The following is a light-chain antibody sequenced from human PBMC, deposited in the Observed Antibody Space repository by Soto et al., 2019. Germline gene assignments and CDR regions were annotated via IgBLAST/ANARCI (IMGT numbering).Light chain of an antibody. J-gene: IGKJ1*01. Sequence: DIQMTQYPSTLSRSVGDRVTITCLASQTISSWLAWYQQKPGKAPKLLIYKASTLKSGVPSRFSGSGSGTELTLTTSSLQSDEFATYYCQHYNSYSEAFGLGTKVELK. CDR2: KAS. CDR3: QHYNSYSEA. CDR1: QTISSW. V-gene: IGKV1-5*03.